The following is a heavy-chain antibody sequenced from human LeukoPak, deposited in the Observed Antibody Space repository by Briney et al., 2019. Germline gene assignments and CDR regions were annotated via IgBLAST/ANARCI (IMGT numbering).Heavy chain of an antibody. CDR2: INHSGTT. Sequence: SETLSLTCTVSGYSISSSYYWGWIRQSPGKGLEWIGCINHSGTTYYNPSLKSRVTISVDTSKHQFSVKLSSVTAADTAVYYCATEPLDGVLPTEGWFDPWGQGTLVTVSS. J-gene: IGHJ5*02. CDR3: ATEPLDGVLPTEGWFDP. CDR1: GYSISSSYY. D-gene: IGHD1-14*01. V-gene: IGHV4-38-2*02.